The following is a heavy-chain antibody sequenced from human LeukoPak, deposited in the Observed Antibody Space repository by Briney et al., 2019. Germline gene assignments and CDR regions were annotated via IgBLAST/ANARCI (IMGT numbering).Heavy chain of an antibody. CDR3: AREDTRRGSRGYFDY. Sequence: ASVRVSCKASGYTFTSYGISWVRQAPGQGPEWMGWISGYNGNTNYEQKLQARVTMTTDTSTSTAYMELRSLRSDDTAVYYCAREDTRRGSRGYFDYWGQGTLVTVSS. J-gene: IGHJ4*02. CDR2: ISGYNGNT. CDR1: GYTFTSYG. V-gene: IGHV1-18*01. D-gene: IGHD2-2*01.